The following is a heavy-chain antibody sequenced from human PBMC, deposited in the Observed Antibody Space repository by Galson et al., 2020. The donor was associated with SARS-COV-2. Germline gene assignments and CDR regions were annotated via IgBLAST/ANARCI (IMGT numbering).Heavy chain of an antibody. D-gene: IGHD3-22*01. Sequence: GEPLKISCAASGLTFRNYAMTWVRQAPGKGLEWVSAISGSSGGTYYADSVKGRFTISRDNSKNTLYLQMNRLRAADTAVYYCAKEDDTSGYFWGGLTYWGQGALVTVSS. CDR3: AKEDDTSGYFWGGLTY. CDR1: GLTFRNYA. CDR2: ISGSSGGT. J-gene: IGHJ4*02. V-gene: IGHV3-23*01.